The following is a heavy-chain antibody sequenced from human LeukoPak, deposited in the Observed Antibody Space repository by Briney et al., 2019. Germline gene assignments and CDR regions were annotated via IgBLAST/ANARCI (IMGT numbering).Heavy chain of an antibody. J-gene: IGHJ4*02. V-gene: IGHV3-23*01. CDR2: IGNNGGGI. CDR3: AIDPNWGTHS. CDR1: GFTFSTYT. Sequence: GGSLRLSCAASGFTFSTYTMYWVRHPPGKRLEWVSIIGNNGGGIHYADSVKGRFTISRDNFENVLYLQMNSLRVEDTAVYYCAIDPNWGTHSWGQGVLVTVS. D-gene: IGHD7-27*01.